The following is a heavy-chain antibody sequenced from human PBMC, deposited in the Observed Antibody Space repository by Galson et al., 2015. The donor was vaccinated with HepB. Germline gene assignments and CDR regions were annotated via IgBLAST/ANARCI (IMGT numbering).Heavy chain of an antibody. V-gene: IGHV3-48*01. D-gene: IGHD3-22*01. CDR3: ASPRDYYDSSGYGLDY. CDR2: ISSSSSTI. Sequence: SLRLSCAASGFTFSSYSMNWVRQAPGKGLEWVSYISSSSSTIYYADSVKGRFTISRDNAKNSLYLQMNSLRAEDTAVYYCASPRDYYDSSGYGLDYWGQGTLVTVSS. J-gene: IGHJ4*02. CDR1: GFTFSSYS.